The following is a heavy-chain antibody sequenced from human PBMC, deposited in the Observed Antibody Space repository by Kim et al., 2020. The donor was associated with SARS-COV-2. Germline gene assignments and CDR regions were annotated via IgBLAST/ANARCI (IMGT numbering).Heavy chain of an antibody. D-gene: IGHD3-22*01. CDR2: ISSSSYI. CDR3: ASSIVVVPWYFDL. CDR1: GFTFSSYS. J-gene: IGHJ2*01. Sequence: GGSLRLSCAASGFTFSSYSMNWVRQAPGKGLEWVLSISSSSYIYYADSVKGRFTISRDNAKNSLYLQMNSLRAEDTAVYYCASSIVVVPWYFDLWGRGTLVTVSS. V-gene: IGHV3-21*01.